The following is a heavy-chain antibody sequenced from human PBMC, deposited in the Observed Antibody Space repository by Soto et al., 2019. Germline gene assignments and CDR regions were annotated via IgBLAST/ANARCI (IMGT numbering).Heavy chain of an antibody. CDR3: ARGNSTPMTTRLDGSWLDP. V-gene: IGHV4-34*01. CDR1: GGSFSGYY. CDR2: INHSGST. D-gene: IGHD4-17*01. J-gene: IGHJ5*02. Sequence: PSETLSLTCAVYGGSFSGYYWSWIRQPPGKGLEWIGEINHSGSTNYNPSLKSRVTISVDTSKNQFSLKLSSVTAADTAVYYCARGNSTPMTTRLDGSWLDPWGQGTLVTGSS.